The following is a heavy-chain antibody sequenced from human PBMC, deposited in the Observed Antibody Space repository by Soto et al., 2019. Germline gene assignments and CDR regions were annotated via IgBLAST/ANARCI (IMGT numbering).Heavy chain of an antibody. J-gene: IGHJ6*02. CDR2: ISYDGSDK. CDR1: VFTFMSYG. Sequence: GWSLRLSCAGSVFTFMSYGMHWVRQAPGKGLEWVAVISYDGSDKYYADSVKGRFTISRDNSKNTLYLQMNSLRAEDTAVYYCAKSYGSPPYYYYGMDVWGQGTTVTVSS. CDR3: AKSYGSPPYYYYGMDV. D-gene: IGHD3-16*01. V-gene: IGHV3-30*18.